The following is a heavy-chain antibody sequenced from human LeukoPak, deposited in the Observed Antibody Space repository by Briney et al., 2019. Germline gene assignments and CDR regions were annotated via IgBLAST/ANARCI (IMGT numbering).Heavy chain of an antibody. CDR2: IYYSGST. Sequence: SETLSLTCTVSGGSISSGDYYWSWIRQPPGKGLEWIGYIYYSGSTYYNPSLKGRVTISVDTSKNQFSLKLSSVTAADTAVYYCASLYGSGSYTYNWFDPWGQGTLVTVSS. CDR3: ASLYGSGSYTYNWFDP. J-gene: IGHJ5*02. D-gene: IGHD3-10*01. CDR1: GGSISSGDYY. V-gene: IGHV4-30-4*01.